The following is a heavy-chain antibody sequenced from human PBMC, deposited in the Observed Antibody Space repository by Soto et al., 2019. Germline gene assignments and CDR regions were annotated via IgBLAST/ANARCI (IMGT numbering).Heavy chain of an antibody. CDR1: CGSFSGYY. J-gene: IGHJ6*02. D-gene: IGHD3-9*01. CDR3: ARGSLNFDWLSDYYYGMDV. Sequence: PSETLSLTCAVYCGSFSGYYWSWIRQPPGKGLEWIGEINHSGSTNYNPSLKSRVTISVDTSKNQFSLKLSSVTAADTAVYYCARGSLNFDWLSDYYYGMDVWGQGTTVTVSS. CDR2: INHSGST. V-gene: IGHV4-34*01.